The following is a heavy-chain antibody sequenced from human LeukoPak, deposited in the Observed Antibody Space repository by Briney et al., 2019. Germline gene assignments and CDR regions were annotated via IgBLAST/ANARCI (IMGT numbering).Heavy chain of an antibody. CDR1: RFTFSSYG. J-gene: IGHJ4*02. D-gene: IGHD1-26*01. CDR3: AKEEVGATTGDY. Sequence: GGSLRLSCAASRFTFSSYGMHWVRQAPGKGLEWVAVISYDGSNKYYADSVKGRFTISRDNSKNTLYLQMNSLRAEDTAVYYCAKEEVGATTGDYWGQGTLVTVSS. V-gene: IGHV3-30*18. CDR2: ISYDGSNK.